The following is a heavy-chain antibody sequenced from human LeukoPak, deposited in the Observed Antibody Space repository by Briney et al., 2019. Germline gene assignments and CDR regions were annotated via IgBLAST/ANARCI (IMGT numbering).Heavy chain of an antibody. CDR3: AIAAITVAGTRYFLH. J-gene: IGHJ1*01. CDR2: IGAYNGNT. CDR1: GYTFTSYG. D-gene: IGHD6-19*01. V-gene: IGHV1-18*01. Sequence: ASVKVSCKASGYTFTSYGISWVRQAPGQGLEWTGWIGAYNGNTNYAQNLQGRVTLTTDTSTATAYMELRSLTSDDTAVYYCAIAAITVAGTRYFLHWGQGTLVTVSS.